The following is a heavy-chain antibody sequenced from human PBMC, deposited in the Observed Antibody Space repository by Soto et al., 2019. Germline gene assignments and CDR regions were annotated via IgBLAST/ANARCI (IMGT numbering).Heavy chain of an antibody. Sequence: QVQLVQSGAEVKKPGSSVKVSCKASGGTFSTYAIDWVRQAPGQGLAWMGGIIPLFGTAKYAQNFQGRITITADESTNTAYMELRSLRSEDTAVDYCARGVHYDSSGYYYFYWGQGTLVTVSS. CDR1: GGTFSTYA. CDR3: ARGVHYDSSGYYYFY. V-gene: IGHV1-69*01. CDR2: IIPLFGTA. D-gene: IGHD3-22*01. J-gene: IGHJ4*02.